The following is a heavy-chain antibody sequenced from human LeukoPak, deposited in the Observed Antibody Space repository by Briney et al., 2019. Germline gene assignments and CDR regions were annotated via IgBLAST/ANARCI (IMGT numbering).Heavy chain of an antibody. J-gene: IGHJ5*02. Sequence: ASVKVSCKASGYTFTSYDINWVRQATGQGLEWMGWMNPNSGNTGYAQKFQGRVTMTRNTSISTAYMELSSLRSEDTAVYYCARSLHITMVRGVICRFDPWGQGTLVTVSS. CDR2: MNPNSGNT. D-gene: IGHD3-10*01. V-gene: IGHV1-8*01. CDR1: GYTFTSYD. CDR3: ARSLHITMVRGVICRFDP.